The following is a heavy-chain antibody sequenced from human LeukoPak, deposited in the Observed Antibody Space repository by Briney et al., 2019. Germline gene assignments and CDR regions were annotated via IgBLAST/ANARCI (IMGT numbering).Heavy chain of an antibody. CDR3: ASLVATTEFDY. J-gene: IGHJ4*02. CDR1: GFTFSSYS. CDR2: ISSSSSYI. Sequence: GGSLRLSCAASGFTFSSYSMNWVRQAPGKGLEWVSSISSSSSYIYYADSVKGRFTISRDNAENSLYLQMNSLRAEDTAVYYCASLVATTEFDYWGQGTLVTVSS. V-gene: IGHV3-21*01. D-gene: IGHD5-12*01.